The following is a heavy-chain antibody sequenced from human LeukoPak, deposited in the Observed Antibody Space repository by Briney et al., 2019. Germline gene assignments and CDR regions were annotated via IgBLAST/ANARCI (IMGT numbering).Heavy chain of an antibody. J-gene: IGHJ4*02. CDR1: GFTFSSYA. Sequence: PGGSLRLSCAASGFTFSSYAMHWVRQAPGKGLEWVAVISYDGSNKYYADSVKGRFTISRDNSKNTLYLQMNSLRAEDTAVYYCARVLSSAYYAPFDYWGQGTLVTVSS. D-gene: IGHD3-22*01. CDR3: ARVLSSAYYAPFDY. V-gene: IGHV3-30*04. CDR2: ISYDGSNK.